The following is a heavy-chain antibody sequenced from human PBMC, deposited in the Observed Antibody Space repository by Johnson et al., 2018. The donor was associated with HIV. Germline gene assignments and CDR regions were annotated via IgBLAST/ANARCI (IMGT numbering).Heavy chain of an antibody. CDR1: GFTFDDYA. V-gene: IGHV3-9*01. D-gene: IGHD3-22*01. J-gene: IGHJ3*02. Sequence: VQLVESGGGLVQPGGSLRLSCAASGFTFDDYAMHWVRQAPGKGLECVSGVSWNNGSLGYADSVKGRFTISRDNAKNSLYLQMYSLRAEDTAFYYCAKVTRYFDSSGYYVGGAFDIWGQGTMVTVSS. CDR2: VSWNNGSL. CDR3: AKVTRYFDSSGYYVGGAFDI.